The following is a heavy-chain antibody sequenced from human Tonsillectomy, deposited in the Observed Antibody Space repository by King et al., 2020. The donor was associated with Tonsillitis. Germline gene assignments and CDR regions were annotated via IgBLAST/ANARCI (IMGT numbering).Heavy chain of an antibody. J-gene: IGHJ4*02. CDR2: ISYDGSNK. CDR1: GFTFSSYA. D-gene: IGHD6-19*01. CDR3: ARGIGSGWHHFDY. Sequence: QVQLVESGGGVVQPGRSLRLSCAASGFTFSSYAMYWVRQAPGKGLEWVAVISYDGSNKYYADSVKGRFTISRDNSKSTLDLQLNSLRAEDTAVYYCARGIGSGWHHFDYWSQGTLVTVSS. V-gene: IGHV3-30-3*01.